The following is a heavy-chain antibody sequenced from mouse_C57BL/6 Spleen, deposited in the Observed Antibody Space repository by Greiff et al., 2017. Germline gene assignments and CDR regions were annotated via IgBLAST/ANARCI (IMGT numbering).Heavy chain of an antibody. D-gene: IGHD2-3*01. CDR3: ARIYDGYSYFDY. Sequence: DVQLVESGGGLVKPGGSLKLSCAASGFTFSSYTMSWVRQTPEKRLEWVATISGGGGNTYYPDSVKGRFTISRDNAKNTLYLQMSSLRSEDTALYYCARIYDGYSYFDYWGQGTTLTVSS. CDR2: ISGGGGNT. V-gene: IGHV5-9*01. J-gene: IGHJ2*01. CDR1: GFTFSSYT.